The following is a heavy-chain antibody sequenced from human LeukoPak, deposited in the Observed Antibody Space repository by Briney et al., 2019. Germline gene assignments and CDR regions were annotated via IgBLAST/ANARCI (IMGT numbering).Heavy chain of an antibody. J-gene: IGHJ4*02. V-gene: IGHV1-69*13. Sequence: GASVKVSCKASGCTFSSYAISWGRQAPGQGLEWMGGIIPIFGTANYAQKFQGRVTITADESTSTAYLELSSLRSEDTAVYYCARGDRFGGYNYVSDYWGQGTLVTVSS. D-gene: IGHD5-24*01. CDR2: IIPIFGTA. CDR1: GCTFSSYA. CDR3: ARGDRFGGYNYVSDY.